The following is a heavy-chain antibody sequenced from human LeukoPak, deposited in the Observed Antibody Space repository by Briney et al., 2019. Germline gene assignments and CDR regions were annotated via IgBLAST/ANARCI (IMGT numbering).Heavy chain of an antibody. CDR1: GFTFSTYE. D-gene: IGHD5-18*01. CDR3: ARALQRYIQLWLRARGEKNYGMDV. J-gene: IGHJ6*02. V-gene: IGHV3-48*03. CDR2: ISSSGSTI. Sequence: GGSLRLSCAASGFTFSTYEMNWVRQAPGKGLEWVSYISSSGSTIYYADSVKGRFTISRDNAKNSLYLQMNSLRAEDTAVYYCARALQRYIQLWLRARGEKNYGMDVWGQGTTVTVSS.